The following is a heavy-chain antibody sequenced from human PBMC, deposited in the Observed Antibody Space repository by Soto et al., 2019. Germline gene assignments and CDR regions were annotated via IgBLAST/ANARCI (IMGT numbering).Heavy chain of an antibody. V-gene: IGHV3-33*01. CDR2: IWYDGTNK. CDR3: ARGPMTTVTTWGDWYFDL. D-gene: IGHD4-17*01. Sequence: QVQLVESGGGVVQPGRSLRLSCATSGFTFSSYGMHWVRQGPGKGLEWVAVIWYDGTNKYYADSVNGRFTISRDDSKNTLYLKMNGLRAEDTAGYYCARGPMTTVTTWGDWYFDLWGRGTLVTVSS. J-gene: IGHJ2*01. CDR1: GFTFSSYG.